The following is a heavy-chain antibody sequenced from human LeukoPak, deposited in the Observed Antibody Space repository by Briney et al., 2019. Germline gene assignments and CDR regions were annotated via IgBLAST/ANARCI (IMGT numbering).Heavy chain of an antibody. J-gene: IGHJ3*01. CDR3: AYLSASNTGAFDV. CDR1: GGIFNSKA. Sequence: GSSVKVSCKASGGIFNSKALSWVRQALGQGLEWMGGIIPMFRTANYGQKFQGRVTITADDSTSTGYMELSSLRSEDTAVFYCAYLSASNTGAFDVWGQGTVVTVSS. D-gene: IGHD2-8*02. V-gene: IGHV1-69*01. CDR2: IIPMFRTA.